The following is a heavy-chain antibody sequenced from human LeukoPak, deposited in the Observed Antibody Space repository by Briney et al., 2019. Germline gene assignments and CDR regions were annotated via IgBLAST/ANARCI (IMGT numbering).Heavy chain of an antibody. D-gene: IGHD1-7*01. CDR2: IYYSGTT. CDR1: GGSISSYY. Sequence: SETLSLTCTVSGGSISSYYWSWIRQPPGKGLEWIAYIYYSGTTNYNPSLKSRVTISVDTVRNQFSLKLSSVTAADTAVYYCARELYRYNWNSPLDYWGQGTLATVSS. V-gene: IGHV4-59*01. CDR3: ARELYRYNWNSPLDY. J-gene: IGHJ4*02.